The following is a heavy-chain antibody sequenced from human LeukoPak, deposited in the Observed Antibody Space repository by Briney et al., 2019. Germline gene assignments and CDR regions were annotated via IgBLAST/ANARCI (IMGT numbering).Heavy chain of an antibody. CDR1: GFTFSSYG. Sequence: GGSLRLSCAASGFTFSSYGMHWVRQAPGKGLEWVAFIRYDGSNKYYADSAKGRFTISRDNSKNTLYLQMNSLRAEDTAVYYCAKVLGQWPIVHYFDYWGQGTLVTVSS. CDR2: IRYDGSNK. CDR3: AKVLGQWPIVHYFDY. D-gene: IGHD6-19*01. J-gene: IGHJ4*02. V-gene: IGHV3-30*02.